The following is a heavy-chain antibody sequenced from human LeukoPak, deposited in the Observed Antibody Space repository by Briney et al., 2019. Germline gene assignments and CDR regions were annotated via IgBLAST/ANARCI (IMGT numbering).Heavy chain of an antibody. CDR1: GYIFTDYY. J-gene: IGHJ4*02. Sequence: GASVKVSCKTSGYIFTDYYMHWVRQAPGQGLEWMGRINANSGGTNYAQKFQGRVSLTRDTSISTAYMELSRLRSDDTGVDYCARAAGYFSGGTCLYYFDYWGQGTLVTVSS. V-gene: IGHV1-2*05. CDR2: INANSGGT. CDR3: ARAAGYFSGGTCLYYFDY. D-gene: IGHD2-15*01.